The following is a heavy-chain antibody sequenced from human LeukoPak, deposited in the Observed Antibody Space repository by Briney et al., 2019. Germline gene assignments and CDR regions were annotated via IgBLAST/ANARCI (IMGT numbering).Heavy chain of an antibody. J-gene: IGHJ5*02. Sequence: ASVKVSCKASGYTFTGYYMHWVRQAPGQGLEWMGWINPNSGGTNYAQKLQGRVTMTRDTSISTAYMELSRLRSDDTAVYYCARDLGSIAARPIPQRTHWFDPWGQGTLVTASS. CDR3: ARDLGSIAARPIPQRTHWFDP. CDR2: INPNSGGT. CDR1: GYTFTGYY. V-gene: IGHV1-2*02. D-gene: IGHD6-6*01.